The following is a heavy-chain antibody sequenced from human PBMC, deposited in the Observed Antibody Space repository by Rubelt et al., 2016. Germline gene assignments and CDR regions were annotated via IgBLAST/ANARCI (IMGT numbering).Heavy chain of an antibody. Sequence: QLQLQESGPGLVQPSETLSLTCTASGGSISSRSYYWGWIRQPPGKGLEWIGEINHSGSTNYNPSLKSRVTISVDTSKNQFSLKLSSVTAADTAVYYCARGPRGELPPGYWGQGTLVTVSS. J-gene: IGHJ4*02. CDR2: INHSGST. CDR3: ARGPRGELPPGY. D-gene: IGHD1-26*01. CDR1: GGSISSRSYY. V-gene: IGHV4-39*07.